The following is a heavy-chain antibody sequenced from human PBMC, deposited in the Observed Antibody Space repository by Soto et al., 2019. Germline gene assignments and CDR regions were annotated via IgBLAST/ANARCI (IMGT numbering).Heavy chain of an antibody. Sequence: QVQLQESGPGLVKPSGTLFLTCGVSGDSITSDSWWSWVRQSPGKGLEWIGERHHKGWTNYTPSLARRGNISIDTYKNEFSLRLTSGTAADAAVFYCAMVGPTATGAIDYWGRGTLVTVSS. D-gene: IGHD1-26*01. J-gene: IGHJ4*02. CDR2: RHHKGWT. V-gene: IGHV4-4*02. CDR1: GDSITSDSW. CDR3: AMVGPTATGAIDY.